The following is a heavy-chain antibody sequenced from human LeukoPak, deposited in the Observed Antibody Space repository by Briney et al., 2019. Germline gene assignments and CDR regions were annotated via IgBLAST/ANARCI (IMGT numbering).Heavy chain of an antibody. D-gene: IGHD3-22*01. Sequence: GGSLRLSCAASGFTFSSYAMHWVRQAPGKGLEWVAVISYDGSNKYYADSVKGRFTISRDNSKNTLYLQMNSLRAEDTAVYYCAKDGGYYDSSGYYGDCWGQGTLVTVSS. V-gene: IGHV3-30-3*01. CDR3: AKDGGYYDSSGYYGDC. J-gene: IGHJ4*02. CDR1: GFTFSSYA. CDR2: ISYDGSNK.